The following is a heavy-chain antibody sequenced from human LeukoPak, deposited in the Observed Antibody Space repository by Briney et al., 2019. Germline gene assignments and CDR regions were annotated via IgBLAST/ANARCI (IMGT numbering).Heavy chain of an antibody. CDR3: ARERLSGIAAAGTFGMDV. J-gene: IGHJ6*02. D-gene: IGHD6-13*01. CDR1: GGTFSSYA. CDR2: IIPILGIA. V-gene: IGHV1-69*04. Sequence: ASVKVSCKASGGTFSSYAISWVRQAPGQGLEWMGRIIPILGIANYAQKFQGRVTITADKSTSTAYMELSSLRSEDTAVYYCARERLSGIAAAGTFGMDVWGQGTTVTVSS.